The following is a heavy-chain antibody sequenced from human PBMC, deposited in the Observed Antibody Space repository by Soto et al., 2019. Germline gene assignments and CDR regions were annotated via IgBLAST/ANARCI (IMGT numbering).Heavy chain of an antibody. Sequence: SETLSLTCSVSGGSINSGDYYWSWIRQSPGKGLEWIGYIYYSGSTYYNPSLKSRSTISIDTSKNQFFLDVDSVTAADTAVYYCARLYTGYEAFDYWGQGILVTVSS. V-gene: IGHV4-30-4*01. D-gene: IGHD5-12*01. CDR2: IYYSGST. CDR1: GGSINSGDYY. J-gene: IGHJ4*02. CDR3: ARLYTGYEAFDY.